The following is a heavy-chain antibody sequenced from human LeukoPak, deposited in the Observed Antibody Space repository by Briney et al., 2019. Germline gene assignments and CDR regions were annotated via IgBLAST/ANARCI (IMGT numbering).Heavy chain of an antibody. CDR3: ARGRDSRGYQFMGFDS. Sequence: KSSQTLSLTCTVSGGSISSGNYYWSWIRQPAGKGLEWIGRIWADGAPTYRPSLKSRVTISVDTSKNQFSLRLSSVIAADTAVYYCARGRDSRGYQFMGFDSWGQGTLVTVSS. V-gene: IGHV4-61*02. J-gene: IGHJ4*02. CDR2: IWADGAP. CDR1: GGSISSGNYY. D-gene: IGHD3-22*01.